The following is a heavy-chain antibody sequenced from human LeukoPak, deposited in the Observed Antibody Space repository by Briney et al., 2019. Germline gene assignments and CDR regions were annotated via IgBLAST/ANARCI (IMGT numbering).Heavy chain of an antibody. CDR2: INPSDGKT. CDR3: AKEIGPRQLHLWGSAFDY. J-gene: IGHJ4*02. Sequence: ASVKVSCKASGYTFTNYYMHWVRQAPGQGLEWMGIINPSDGKTSYAQKFQGRVTMTRDTSTSTVYMELSSLRSEDTAVYYCAKEIGPRQLHLWGSAFDYWGQGTLVTVSS. D-gene: IGHD5-18*01. V-gene: IGHV1-46*01. CDR1: GYTFTNYY.